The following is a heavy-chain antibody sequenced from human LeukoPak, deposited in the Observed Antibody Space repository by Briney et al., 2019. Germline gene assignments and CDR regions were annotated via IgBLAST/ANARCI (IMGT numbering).Heavy chain of an antibody. CDR1: GGSINSGDYY. J-gene: IGHJ4*02. CDR2: IYYSGST. CDR3: VGENSILRGVIDY. D-gene: IGHD3-10*01. V-gene: IGHV4-30-4*08. Sequence: PSETLSLTCTVSGGSINSGDYYWSWIRQPPGKGLEWIGYIYYSGSTYYNPSLKSRVTISVDTSKNQFSLKLSSVTAADTAVYFCVGENSILRGVIDYWGQGTLVTVSS.